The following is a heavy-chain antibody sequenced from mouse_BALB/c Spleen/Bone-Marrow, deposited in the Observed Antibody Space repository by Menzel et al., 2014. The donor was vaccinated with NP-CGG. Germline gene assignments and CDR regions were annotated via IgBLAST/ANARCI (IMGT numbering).Heavy chain of an antibody. V-gene: IGHV14-3*02. CDR1: GFNVKENY. J-gene: IGHJ4*01. CDR2: IDPANGNT. D-gene: IGHD6-1*01. Sequence: EVQLQQSGAELVKPEASVKLSCTASGFNVKENYMQWVKQRPEQGLEWIGRIDPANGNTQYDPTFQGKATITTDTSSNTAYLQLSSLTSEDTAVYFRTREGHHYASDALHDWGQGTSVPVPS. CDR3: TREGHHYASDALHD.